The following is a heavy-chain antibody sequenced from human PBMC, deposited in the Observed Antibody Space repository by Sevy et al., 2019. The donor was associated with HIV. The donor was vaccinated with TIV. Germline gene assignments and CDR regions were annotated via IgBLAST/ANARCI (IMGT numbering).Heavy chain of an antibody. V-gene: IGHV1-69*06. Sequence: ASVKVSCKASGGTFSSYAISWVRQAPGQGLEWMGGLIPIFGTANYAQKFQGRVTITAEKSTSTAYMELRSLRSEDTAVYYCAREAVLRFLEWPPAVYYFDYWGQGTLVTVSS. J-gene: IGHJ4*02. CDR2: LIPIFGTA. D-gene: IGHD3-3*01. CDR3: AREAVLRFLEWPPAVYYFDY. CDR1: GGTFSSYA.